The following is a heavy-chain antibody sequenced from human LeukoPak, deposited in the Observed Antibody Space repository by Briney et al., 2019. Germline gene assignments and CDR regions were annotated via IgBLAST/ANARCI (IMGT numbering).Heavy chain of an antibody. CDR3: SRVQPHYYYSSGYPPDY. J-gene: IGHJ4*02. V-gene: IGHV3-11*01. D-gene: IGHD3-22*01. CDR2: ISSSGNTI. Sequence: GGSLTLSCPASGFTFSDYYMSWIRQAPGAALEWASYISSSGNTIFYPLSVKRRFTPSHVHANDPLYLLTNTLISEDHALYYCSRVQPHYYYSSGYPPDYWGQGTLVTVSS. CDR1: GFTFSDYY.